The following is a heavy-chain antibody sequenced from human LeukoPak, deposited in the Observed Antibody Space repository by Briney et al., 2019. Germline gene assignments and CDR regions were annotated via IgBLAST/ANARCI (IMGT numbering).Heavy chain of an antibody. J-gene: IGHJ5*02. CDR2: IYYSGST. CDR1: GGSISSGGYY. D-gene: IGHD5-24*01. Sequence: SETLSLTCTVSGGSISSGGYYWSWIRQHPGKGLEWIGYIYYSGSTYYNPSLKSRVTISVDTSKNQFSLKLSSVTAADTAVYYCARGLGRDGYNTGYNWFDPWGQGTLVTASS. V-gene: IGHV4-31*03. CDR3: ARGLGRDGYNTGYNWFDP.